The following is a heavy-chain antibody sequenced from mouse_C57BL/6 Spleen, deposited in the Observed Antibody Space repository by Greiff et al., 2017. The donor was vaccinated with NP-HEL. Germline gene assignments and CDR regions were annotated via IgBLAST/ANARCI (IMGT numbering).Heavy chain of an antibody. CDR2: ISDGGSYT. CDR1: GFTFSSYA. Sequence: EVQGVESGGGLVKPGGSLKLSCAASGFTFSSYAMSWVRQTLEKRLEWVATISDGGSYTYYPDNVKGRFTISRDNAKNNLYLQMSHLKSEDTAMYYCARDWENFDYWGQGTTLTVSS. V-gene: IGHV5-4*01. CDR3: ARDWENFDY. J-gene: IGHJ2*01. D-gene: IGHD4-1*01.